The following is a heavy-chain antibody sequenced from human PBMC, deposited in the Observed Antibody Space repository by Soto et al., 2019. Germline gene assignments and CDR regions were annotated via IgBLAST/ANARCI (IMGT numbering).Heavy chain of an antibody. J-gene: IGHJ2*01. CDR1: GGSISSGEYY. Sequence: QVQLQESGPGLVKPSQTLSLTCTVSGGSISSGEYYWSWIRQPPGKGLEWIGYIYYSENTYYNPSLKSRVTISGDASNNQVSLKLTSVTAADTAVYYCARWLRRDWYFDLWGRGTLVPVSS. CDR2: IYYSENT. CDR3: ARWLRRDWYFDL. V-gene: IGHV4-30-4*01. D-gene: IGHD3-22*01.